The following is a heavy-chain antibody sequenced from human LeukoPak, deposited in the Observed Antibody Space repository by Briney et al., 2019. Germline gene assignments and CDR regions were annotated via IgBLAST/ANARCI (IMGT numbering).Heavy chain of an antibody. CDR2: IYYSGST. CDR1: GGSISSYY. D-gene: IGHD3-10*01. V-gene: IGHV4-59*08. Sequence: SETLSLTCTVSGGSISSYYWSWLRQPPGKGLEWIGYIYYSGSTNYNPSLKGRVTISVDTSKNQFSLKLSSVTAADTAVYYCARHEVYGSGIKGAFYIWGQGTMVTVSS. CDR3: ARHEVYGSGIKGAFYI. J-gene: IGHJ3*02.